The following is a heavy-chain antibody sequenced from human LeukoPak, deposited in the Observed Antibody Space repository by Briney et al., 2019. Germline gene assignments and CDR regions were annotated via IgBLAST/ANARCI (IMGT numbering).Heavy chain of an antibody. CDR3: AIQYCSSTSCYKEAFDI. V-gene: IGHV4-34*08. CDR1: GFTFSSYW. D-gene: IGHD2-2*02. Sequence: GSLRLSCAASGFTFSSYWMSWIRQPPGKGLEWIGEINHSGSTNYNPSLKSRVTISVDTSKNQFSLKLSSVTAADTAVYYCAIQYCSSTSCYKEAFDIWGQGTMVTVSS. CDR2: INHSGST. J-gene: IGHJ3*02.